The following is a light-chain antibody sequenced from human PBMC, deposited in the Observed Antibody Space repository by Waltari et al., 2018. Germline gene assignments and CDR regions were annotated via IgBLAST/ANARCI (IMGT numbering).Light chain of an antibody. CDR2: TAS. V-gene: IGKV1-9*01. CDR3: QQRHSYPIT. CDR1: QYITNY. Sequence: DIQLTQSPSFLSASAGDRVTMTCRASQYITNYLAWYQQKPGKAPKLLIHTASTLQSGVPSRFSGSGSGTEFTLTISSLQPEDFATYYCQQRHSYPITFGQGTRLEIK. J-gene: IGKJ5*01.